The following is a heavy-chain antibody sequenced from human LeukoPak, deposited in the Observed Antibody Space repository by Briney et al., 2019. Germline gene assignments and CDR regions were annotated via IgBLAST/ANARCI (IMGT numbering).Heavy chain of an antibody. Sequence: ASVKVSCKASGYTFTSYDINWVRQATGQGLEWMGWMNPNSGNTGYAQKFQGRVTMTRSTSISTAYMELSSLRSEDTAVYYCARVRAGRDFWSGYYHYYYYGMDVWGQGTTVTVSS. V-gene: IGHV1-8*01. CDR3: ARVRAGRDFWSGYYHYYYYGMDV. CDR1: GYTFTSYD. D-gene: IGHD3-3*01. CDR2: MNPNSGNT. J-gene: IGHJ6*02.